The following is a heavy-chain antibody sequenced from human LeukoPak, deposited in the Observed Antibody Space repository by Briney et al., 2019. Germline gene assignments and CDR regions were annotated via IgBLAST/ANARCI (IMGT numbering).Heavy chain of an antibody. D-gene: IGHD4-17*01. CDR3: AREDFTVTGAFDY. V-gene: IGHV3-21*01. Sequence: PGGSLRLSCAASGFTFNTYSMIWVRQAPGKGLEWVSFISSGSSHTFYADSVKGRFTISRDNAKNSLYLQMNSLRAEDTAVYFCAREDFTVTGAFDYWGQGTLVTVSS. CDR2: ISSGSSHT. CDR1: GFTFNTYS. J-gene: IGHJ4*02.